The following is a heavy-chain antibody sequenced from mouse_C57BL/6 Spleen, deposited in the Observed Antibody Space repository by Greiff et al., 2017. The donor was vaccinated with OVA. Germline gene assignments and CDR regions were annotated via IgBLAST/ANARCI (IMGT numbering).Heavy chain of an antibody. J-gene: IGHJ4*01. D-gene: IGHD2-4*01. CDR1: GFTFSSYA. CDR3: ARDGGPMITTAMDY. V-gene: IGHV5-4*01. CDR2: ISDGGSYT. Sequence: EVKLMESGGGLVKPGGSLKLSCAASGFTFSSYAMSWVRQTPEKRLEWVATISDGGSYTYYPDNVKGRFTISRDNAKNNLYLQMSHLKSEDTAMYYCARDGGPMITTAMDYWGQGTSVTVSS.